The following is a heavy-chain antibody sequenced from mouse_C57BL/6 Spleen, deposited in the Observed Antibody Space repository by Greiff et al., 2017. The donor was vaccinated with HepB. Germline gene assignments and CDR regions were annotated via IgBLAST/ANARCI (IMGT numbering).Heavy chain of an antibody. V-gene: IGHV1-64*01. CDR1: GYTFTSYW. CDR3: ARWGTTVVVDY. D-gene: IGHD1-1*01. J-gene: IGHJ2*01. CDR2: IHPNSGST. Sequence: QVQLQQPGAELVKPGASVKLSCKASGYTFTSYWMHWVKQRPGQGLEWIGMIHPNSGSTNYNEKFKSKATLTVDKSSSTAYMQLSSLTSEDSAVYYCARWGTTVVVDYWGKGTTLTVSS.